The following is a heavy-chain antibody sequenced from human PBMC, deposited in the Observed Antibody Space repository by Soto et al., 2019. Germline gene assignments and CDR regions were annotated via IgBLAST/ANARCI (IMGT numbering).Heavy chain of an antibody. J-gene: IGHJ4*02. CDR2: SRNKANSYTT. CDR1: GFSLSDHY. V-gene: IGHV3-72*01. Sequence: EVQLVESGGGLVQPGGSLRLSCTASGFSLSDHYVDWVRQAPGKGLEWVGRSRNKANSYTTEYAASVRGRFTISRDDSRHSLYLQMDSLKTEDTAVYYCSRDFTASGTYALDYWGQGTLVTVSS. CDR3: SRDFTASGTYALDY. D-gene: IGHD3-10*01.